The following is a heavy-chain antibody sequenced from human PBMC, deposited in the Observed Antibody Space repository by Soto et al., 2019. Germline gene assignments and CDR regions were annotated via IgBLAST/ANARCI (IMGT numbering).Heavy chain of an antibody. CDR3: ASAATIGNDAFDI. D-gene: IGHD1-1*01. Sequence: ASVKVSCKASGYTFTSYGISWVRQAPGQGLEWMGWISAYNGNTNYAQKLQGRVTMTKDTSTSTAYMELRSLRYDDTAVYYCASAATIGNDAFDIWGQGTMVTVSS. J-gene: IGHJ3*02. CDR2: ISAYNGNT. V-gene: IGHV1-18*01. CDR1: GYTFTSYG.